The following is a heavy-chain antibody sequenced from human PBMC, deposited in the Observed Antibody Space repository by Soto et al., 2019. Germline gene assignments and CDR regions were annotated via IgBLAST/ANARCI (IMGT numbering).Heavy chain of an antibody. CDR3: SVGYSYGIDAFDI. Sequence: ALVKVSCKASGYTFTSYDINWVRQATGQGLEWMGWMNPNSGNTGYAQKFQGRVTMTRNTSISTAYMELSSLRSEDTAVYYCSVGYSYGIDAFDIWGQGTMVTVSS. V-gene: IGHV1-8*01. CDR2: MNPNSGNT. CDR1: GYTFTSYD. D-gene: IGHD5-18*01. J-gene: IGHJ3*02.